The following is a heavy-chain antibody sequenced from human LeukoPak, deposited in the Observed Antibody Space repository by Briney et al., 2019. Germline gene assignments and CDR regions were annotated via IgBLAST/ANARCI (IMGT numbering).Heavy chain of an antibody. CDR2: ISGSGGGT. CDR3: AKRGVVIRVILVGFHKEAYYFDS. J-gene: IGHJ4*02. Sequence: HPGGSLRLSCAVSGITLSNYAMSWVRQAPGKGLEWVAGISGSGGGTNYADSVKGRFTISRDNSKNSLYLQMNNLRVDDTAVYFCAKRGVVIRVILVGFHKEAYYFDSWGQEALVTVSS. V-gene: IGHV3-23*01. D-gene: IGHD3-22*01. CDR1: GITLSNYA.